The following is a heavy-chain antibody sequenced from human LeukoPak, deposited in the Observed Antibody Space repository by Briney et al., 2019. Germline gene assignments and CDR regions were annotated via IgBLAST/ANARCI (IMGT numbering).Heavy chain of an antibody. CDR3: ARGGYYYGSGSHGLPDY. Sequence: SETLSLTCTVSGGSISNYYWGWIRQPPGKGLEWIGSISYSGITYYNPSLKSRLTISVDTSKNQFSLKLSSVTAADTAVYYCARGGYYYGSGSHGLPDYWGQGTLVTVSS. D-gene: IGHD3-10*01. V-gene: IGHV4-39*07. J-gene: IGHJ4*02. CDR2: ISYSGIT. CDR1: GGSISNYY.